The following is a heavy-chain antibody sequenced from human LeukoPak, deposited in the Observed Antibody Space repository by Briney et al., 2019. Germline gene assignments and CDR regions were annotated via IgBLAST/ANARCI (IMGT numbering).Heavy chain of an antibody. CDR1: GGSFSGYY. J-gene: IGHJ4*02. D-gene: IGHD2-15*01. V-gene: IGHV4-34*01. CDR3: ASRVVAAIY. Sequence: TTSETLSLTCAVYGGSFSGYYWSWNRQPPGKGLKWIGEINHSGSTNYNPTLKSRVTLSVDTSKNQFSLKLSSVTAADTAVYYCASRVVAAIYWGQGTLVTVSS. CDR2: INHSGST.